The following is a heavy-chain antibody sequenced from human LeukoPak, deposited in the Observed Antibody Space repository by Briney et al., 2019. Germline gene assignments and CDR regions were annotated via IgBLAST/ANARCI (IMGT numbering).Heavy chain of an antibody. CDR3: ARHRIAARGSFDY. Sequence: PSDTLSPTCTLSGRSISSYYSSWIRQPPGKGLEWIGYIYYSGSTNYNPPLKSRVTISVDTSKNQFSLKLSSVTAADTAVYYCARHRIAARGSFDYWGQGTLVTVSS. V-gene: IGHV4-59*07. CDR2: IYYSGST. CDR1: GRSISSYY. J-gene: IGHJ4*02. D-gene: IGHD6-6*01.